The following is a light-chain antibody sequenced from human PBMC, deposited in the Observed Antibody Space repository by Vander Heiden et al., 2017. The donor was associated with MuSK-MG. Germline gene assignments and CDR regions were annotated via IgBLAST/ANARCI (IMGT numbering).Light chain of an antibody. V-gene: IGKV1-39*01. CDR2: AAS. J-gene: IGKJ2*01. CDR1: QRIRSY. CDR3: QHIDSTHPYT. Sequence: DIQMTHSASSLSASVGDRVTITCRASQRIRSYLNWYQQKQGKVPKLLIYAASSLQRGAPSRFTGSGAGTDLHLTISRRQPENLETYHFQHIDSTHPYTFGQGTKLEIK.